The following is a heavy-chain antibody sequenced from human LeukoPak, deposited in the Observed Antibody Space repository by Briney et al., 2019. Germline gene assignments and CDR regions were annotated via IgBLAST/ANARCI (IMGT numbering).Heavy chain of an antibody. J-gene: IGHJ4*02. CDR3: ARVPRIAAAVYFDY. CDR1: GYTFTGYY. CDR2: INPNSGGT. D-gene: IGHD6-13*01. Sequence: GASVKVSCKASGYTFTGYYMHWVRQAPGQGLEWMGWINPNSGGTNYAQKFQGRVTMTRDTSISTAYMELSRLRSDDTAVYYCARVPRIAAAVYFDYWGQGTLVTVSS. V-gene: IGHV1-2*02.